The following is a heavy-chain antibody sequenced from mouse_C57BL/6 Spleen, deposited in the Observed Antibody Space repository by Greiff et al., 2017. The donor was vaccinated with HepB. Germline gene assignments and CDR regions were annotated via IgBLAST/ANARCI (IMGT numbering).Heavy chain of an antibody. V-gene: IGHV8-12*01. CDR2: IYWDDDK. Sequence: VTLKECGPGILQSSQTLSLTCSFSGFSLSTSGMGVSWIRQPSGKGLEWLAHIYWDDDKRYNPSLKSRLTISKDTSRNQVFLKITSVDTADTATYYCARLYDYDWFAYWGQGTLVTVSA. D-gene: IGHD2-4*01. CDR1: GFSLSTSGMG. CDR3: ARLYDYDWFAY. J-gene: IGHJ3*01.